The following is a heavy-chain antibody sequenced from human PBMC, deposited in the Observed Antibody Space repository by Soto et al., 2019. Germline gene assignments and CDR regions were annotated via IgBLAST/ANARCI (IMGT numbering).Heavy chain of an antibody. V-gene: IGHV6-1*01. J-gene: IGHJ4*02. D-gene: IGHD6-19*01. CDR2: TYYRAKWFN. CDR3: ARDRDGSGRTDFDC. CDR1: GDSVSSNSAA. Sequence: TLSLTCVISGDSVSSNSAAWNWIRQSPSRGLEWLGRTYYRAKWFNDYAVSVKSRITISPDTSKNQFSLQLNSVTPEDTAVYYCARDRDGSGRTDFDCWGQGTLVTVSS.